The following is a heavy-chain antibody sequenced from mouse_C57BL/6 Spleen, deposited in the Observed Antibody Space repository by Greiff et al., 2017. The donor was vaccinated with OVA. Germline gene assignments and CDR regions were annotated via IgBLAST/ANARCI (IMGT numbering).Heavy chain of an antibody. CDR2: IDPSDSYT. Sequence: QVQLQQSGAELVRPGTSVKLSCKASGYTFTSYWMHWVKQRPGQGLEWIGVIDPSDSYTNYNQKFKGKATLTVDTSSSTAYLQLSSLTSEDSAVYYCARPDYYDYDGRLRGYAMDYWGQGTSVTVSS. D-gene: IGHD2-4*01. CDR1: GYTFTSYW. CDR3: ARPDYYDYDGRLRGYAMDY. V-gene: IGHV1-59*01. J-gene: IGHJ4*01.